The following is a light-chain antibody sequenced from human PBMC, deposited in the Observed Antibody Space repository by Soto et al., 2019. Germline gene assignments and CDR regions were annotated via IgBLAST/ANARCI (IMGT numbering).Light chain of an antibody. CDR1: QPVSSTY. Sequence: IVLTQSPGALSLSPGERASLSCRTSQPVSSTYFAWYQQRPGQSPRLLFYDSSTRAAGIPDRFSCSGSGRDFTITINRLEPEDSAVYYCPLLGTSPITLGQGTQVEIK. CDR2: DSS. CDR3: PLLGTSPIT. J-gene: IGKJ5*01. V-gene: IGKV3-20*01.